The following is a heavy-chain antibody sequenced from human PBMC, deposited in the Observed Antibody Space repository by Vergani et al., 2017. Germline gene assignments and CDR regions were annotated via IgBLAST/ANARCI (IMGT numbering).Heavy chain of an antibody. V-gene: IGHV3-23*01. Sequence: EVQLLESGGGLVQPGGSLRLSCAASGLTFSSYAMSWVRQAPGKGLEWVSAISARYPSTYYADSVKGRFTISRDNSKNMLYLQMNSLRAEDTAVYYCARLSYDTTPYLQGGYDCWGQGTLVSVSS. D-gene: IGHD3-22*01. CDR1: GLTFSSYA. CDR2: ISARYPST. CDR3: ARLSYDTTPYLQGGYDC. J-gene: IGHJ4*02.